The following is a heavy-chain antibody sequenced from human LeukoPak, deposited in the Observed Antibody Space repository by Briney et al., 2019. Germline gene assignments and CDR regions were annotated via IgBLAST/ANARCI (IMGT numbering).Heavy chain of an antibody. Sequence: GGSLRLSCAASGFTLSPYWMHWVRQAPGKGLVWVSRINSDGSSTTYADSVKGRFTISRDNTKYTLYLQMNILRAEDTAVYYCTRARCSRTSCNTESDYWGQGTLVTVSS. CDR3: TRARCSRTSCNTESDY. J-gene: IGHJ4*02. D-gene: IGHD2-2*01. CDR1: GFTLSPYW. CDR2: INSDGSST. V-gene: IGHV3-74*01.